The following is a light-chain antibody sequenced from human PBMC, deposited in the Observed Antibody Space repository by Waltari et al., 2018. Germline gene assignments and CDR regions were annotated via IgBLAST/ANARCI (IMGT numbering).Light chain of an antibody. J-gene: IGLJ3*02. CDR2: NTH. CDR1: SGSVSSNYY. Sequence: QTVVTQEPSFSVSPGGTVTLTCGLTSGSVSSNYYPSWYQQTPGQAPRTLIYNTHIRSSGVPDRFSGSILGNKAALTITGAQADDESDYYCVVYMGSDIWVFGGGTKLTVL. V-gene: IGLV8-61*01. CDR3: VVYMGSDIWV.